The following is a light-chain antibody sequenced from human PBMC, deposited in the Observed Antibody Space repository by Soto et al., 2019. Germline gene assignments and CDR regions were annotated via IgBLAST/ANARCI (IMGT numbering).Light chain of an antibody. CDR2: DAA. V-gene: IGKV3-11*01. CDR3: QQRSNWPST. J-gene: IGKJ4*01. Sequence: EIVLTQSPATLYLSPGDRATLSCRASQSVSSYLAWYQQKPGQAPRLLIYDAANRATGIPARFSGSGAGTDFTLTITGLEPEDFAVYYCQQRSNWPSTFGGGTKVEIK. CDR1: QSVSSY.